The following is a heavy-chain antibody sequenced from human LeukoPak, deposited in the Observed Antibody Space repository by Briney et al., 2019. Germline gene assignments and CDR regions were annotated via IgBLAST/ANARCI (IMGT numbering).Heavy chain of an antibody. CDR2: ISGSGGST. CDR1: GFTFSSYA. J-gene: IGHJ4*02. V-gene: IGHV3-23*01. CDR3: ASLPSGWYYAALDY. D-gene: IGHD6-19*01. Sequence: GGSLRLSCAASGFTFSSYAMSWVRQAPGKGLEWVSAISGSGGSTYYADSVKGRFTISRDNSKNTLYLQMNSLRAEDTDVYSCASLPSGWYYAALDYWGQGTLVTVSS.